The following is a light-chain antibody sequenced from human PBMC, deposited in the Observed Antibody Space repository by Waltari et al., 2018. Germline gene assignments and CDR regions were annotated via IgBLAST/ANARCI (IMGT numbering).Light chain of an antibody. CDR3: ASYTTTSLGV. CDR2: DVT. Sequence: QSALTQPTSMSGSPGQSNTISCSGTSTYVGGSHYVSWYPPHSGKPPKLIIHDVTSRPSGVSDRFSGSKSGNTASLTISGLQLDDEAYYFCASYTTTSLGVFGGGTKVTVL. CDR1: STYVGGSHY. J-gene: IGLJ3*02. V-gene: IGLV2-14*03.